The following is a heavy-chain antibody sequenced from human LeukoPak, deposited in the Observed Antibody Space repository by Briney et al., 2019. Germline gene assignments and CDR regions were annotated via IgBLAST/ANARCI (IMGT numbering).Heavy chain of an antibody. Sequence: PGGSLRLSCAASGFTFSSYGMHWVRQAPGKGLEWVAFIWYDGSKKYYADSVKGRFTISRDNSKNTLYLQMNSLRAEDTAVYYCARRGGMSSIATAEAFDIRGQGTMVTVSS. CDR1: GFTFSSYG. J-gene: IGHJ3*02. CDR2: IWYDGSKK. D-gene: IGHD6-13*01. CDR3: ARRGGMSSIATAEAFDI. V-gene: IGHV3-33*01.